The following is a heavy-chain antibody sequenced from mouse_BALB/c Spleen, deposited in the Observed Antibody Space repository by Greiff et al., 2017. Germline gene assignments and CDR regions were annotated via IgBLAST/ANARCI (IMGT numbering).Heavy chain of an antibody. CDR2: SRNKANDYTT. V-gene: IGHV7-1*02. D-gene: IGHD2-1*01. Sequence: DVMLVESGGGLVQPGGSLRLSCATSGFTFSDFYMEWVRQPPGKRLEWIAASRNKANDYTTEYSASVKGRFIVSRDTSQSILYLQMNALRAEDTAIYYCARDHGNSLFAYWGQGTLVTVSA. CDR1: GFTFSDFY. J-gene: IGHJ3*01. CDR3: ARDHGNSLFAY.